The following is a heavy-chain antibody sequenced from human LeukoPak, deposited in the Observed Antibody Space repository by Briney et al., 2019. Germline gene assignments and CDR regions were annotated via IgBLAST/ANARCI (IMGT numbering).Heavy chain of an antibody. CDR2: IKEDGSDK. CDR1: GSTFNGHW. Sequence: GGSLRLSCVGSGSTFNGHWLTWVRQAPGKGLEWVANIKEDGSDKYYVDSVKGRFTISRDNAENSLYLQLNSLRAEDTAIYYCVRESGVWSGLGIGRPLDVWGKGTTVTVSS. J-gene: IGHJ6*04. CDR3: VRESGVWSGLGIGRPLDV. V-gene: IGHV3-7*01. D-gene: IGHD3-3*01.